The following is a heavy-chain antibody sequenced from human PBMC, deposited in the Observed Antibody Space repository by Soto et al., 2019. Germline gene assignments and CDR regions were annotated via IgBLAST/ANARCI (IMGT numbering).Heavy chain of an antibody. CDR3: ARGRSGSYYVFYGMDV. J-gene: IGHJ6*02. CDR2: INHSGST. Sequence: SETLSLTCAVYGGSFSGYYWSWIRQPPGKGLEWIGEINHSGSTNYNPSLKSRVTISVDTSKNQFSLKLSSVTAADTAVYYCARGRSGSYYVFYGMDVWGQGTTVTVSS. CDR1: GGSFSGYY. V-gene: IGHV4-34*01. D-gene: IGHD1-26*01.